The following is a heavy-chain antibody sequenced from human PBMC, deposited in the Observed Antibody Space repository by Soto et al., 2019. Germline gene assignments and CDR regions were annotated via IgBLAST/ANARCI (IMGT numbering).Heavy chain of an antibody. J-gene: IGHJ5*02. V-gene: IGHV4-34*01. Sequence: LSLTCAVYGGFLSESYWTWIRQPPGKGLGWIGEINHVGGTNYNPSLKSRVTMSVDTSQNQFSLRLISVTAADTAMYFCVRIRYQLPSSVLWLDPWGQGTPVTVSS. CDR3: VRIRYQLPSSVLWLDP. CDR1: GGFLSESY. D-gene: IGHD3-16*01. CDR2: INHVGGT.